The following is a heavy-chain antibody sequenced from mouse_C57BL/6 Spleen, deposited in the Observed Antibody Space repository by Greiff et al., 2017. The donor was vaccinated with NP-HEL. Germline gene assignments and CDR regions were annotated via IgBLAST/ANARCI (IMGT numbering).Heavy chain of an antibody. CDR2: IDPSDSET. CDR3: AKGGNYPSYAMDY. Sequence: VQLQQPGAELVRPGSSVKLSCKASGYTFTSYWMHWVKQRPIQGLEWIGNIDPSDSETHYNQKFKDKATLTVDKSSSTAYMQLSSLTSEDSAVYYCAKGGNYPSYAMDYWGQGTSVTVSS. J-gene: IGHJ4*01. CDR1: GYTFTSYW. D-gene: IGHD2-1*01. V-gene: IGHV1-52*01.